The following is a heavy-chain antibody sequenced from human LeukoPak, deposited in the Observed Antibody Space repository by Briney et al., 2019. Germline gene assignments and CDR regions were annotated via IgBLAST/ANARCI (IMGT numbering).Heavy chain of an antibody. D-gene: IGHD2-15*01. J-gene: IGHJ4*02. CDR1: GFTFSSFA. V-gene: IGHV3-23*01. CDR2: ISGSGGST. Sequence: GSLRLSCPAPGFTFSSFAMSWVRQAPGRGREWVSPISGSGGSTYYADSVKGRFTISRDNSKNTLYLQMNSLRAEDTAVYYCAKDRSIVVVVAAEGWGQGTLVTVSS. CDR3: AKDRSIVVVVAAEG.